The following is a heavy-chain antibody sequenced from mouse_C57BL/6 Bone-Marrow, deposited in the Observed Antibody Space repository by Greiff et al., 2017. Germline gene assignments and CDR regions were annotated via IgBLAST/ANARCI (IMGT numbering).Heavy chain of an antibody. V-gene: IGHV1-59*01. Sequence: QVQLQQPGAELVRPGTSVKLSCKASGYTFTSYWMHWVKQRPGQGLEWLGVIDPSDSYTSYNQKFKGKATLTVDTSSSAANMQHSSLTSEDSAVYYCARDGTHYYAMDYWGQGTSVTVSS. CDR1: GYTFTSYW. J-gene: IGHJ4*01. CDR3: ARDGTHYYAMDY. CDR2: IDPSDSYT. D-gene: IGHD2-1*01.